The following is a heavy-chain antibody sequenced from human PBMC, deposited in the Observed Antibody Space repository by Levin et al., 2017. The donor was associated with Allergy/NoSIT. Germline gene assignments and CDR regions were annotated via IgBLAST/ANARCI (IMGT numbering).Heavy chain of an antibody. Sequence: GESLKISCAASAFTFSDYYMTWIRQAPGKGLEWISSISTSGTPIYYADSVKGRFTVSRDNAKSSLYLQMNSLRVEDTAMYFCARVSYVSGTYFDSWGQGTLVTVPS. V-gene: IGHV3-11*01. CDR2: ISTSGTPI. D-gene: IGHD3-10*01. CDR3: ARVSYVSGTYFDS. CDR1: AFTFSDYY. J-gene: IGHJ4*02.